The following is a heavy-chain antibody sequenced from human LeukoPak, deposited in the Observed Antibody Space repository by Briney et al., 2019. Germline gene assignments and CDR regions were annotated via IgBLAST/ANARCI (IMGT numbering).Heavy chain of an antibody. D-gene: IGHD2-21*01. Sequence: PGGSLRLSCAASGFTFYDYAIHWVRQDPGKGLEWVSDISWNCNSADCADSVKGRFTISRDNAKNSLYLPMSTLRADDMALYFCGKMVPPHAISSPGNLDYWGQGTVVTVSS. CDR1: GFTFYDYA. CDR2: ISWNCNSA. V-gene: IGHV3-9*03. CDR3: GKMVPPHAISSPGNLDY. J-gene: IGHJ4*02.